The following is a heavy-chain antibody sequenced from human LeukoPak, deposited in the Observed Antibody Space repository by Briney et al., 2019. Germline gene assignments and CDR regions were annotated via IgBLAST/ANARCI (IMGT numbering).Heavy chain of an antibody. V-gene: IGHV3-64*01. J-gene: IGHJ4*02. CDR1: GFTLSSYA. D-gene: IGHD3-10*01. Sequence: GGSLRLSCAASGFTLSSYAMHWVRQAPGKGLEYVSAISSNGGSTYYANSVKGRFTISRDNSKNTLYLQMGSLRAEDMAVYYCAREWSTLLKGVRGDPFDFGGQGTLVTVSS. CDR3: AREWSTLLKGVRGDPFDF. CDR2: ISSNGGST.